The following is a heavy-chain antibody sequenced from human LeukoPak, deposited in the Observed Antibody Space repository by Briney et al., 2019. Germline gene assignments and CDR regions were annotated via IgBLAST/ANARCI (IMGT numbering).Heavy chain of an antibody. V-gene: IGHV1-8*02. D-gene: IGHD6-13*01. CDR3: ARVASSYLANYYYYYMDV. CDR1: GYTFTGYY. CDR2: MNPNSGDT. J-gene: IGHJ6*03. Sequence: ASVKVSCKASGYTFTGYYLHWVRQATGQGLEWMGWMNPNSGDTGYAQKFQGRVTMTRNTAISTAYMELSSLRSEDTAVYYCARVASSYLANYYYYYMDVWGKGTTVTVSS.